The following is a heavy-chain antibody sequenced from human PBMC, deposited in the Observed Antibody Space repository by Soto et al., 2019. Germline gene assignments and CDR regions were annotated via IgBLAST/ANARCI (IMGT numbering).Heavy chain of an antibody. D-gene: IGHD3-22*01. J-gene: IGHJ5*02. CDR3: ARGYYYDSSGSSLGPLSGHNWFDP. Sequence: SETLSLTCTVSGGSISSYYWSWIRQPPGKGLEWIGYIYYSGSTNYNPSLKSRVTISVDTSKNQFSLKLSSVTAADTAVYYCARGYYYDSSGSSLGPLSGHNWFDPWGQGTLVTV. CDR1: GGSISSYY. CDR2: IYYSGST. V-gene: IGHV4-59*01.